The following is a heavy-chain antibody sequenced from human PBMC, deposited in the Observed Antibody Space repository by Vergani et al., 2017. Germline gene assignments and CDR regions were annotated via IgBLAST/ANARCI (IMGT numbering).Heavy chain of an antibody. D-gene: IGHD3-10*01. CDR3: ARGRSYGYYGSGSYRPY. Sequence: QVQLQESGPGLVKPSETLSLTCSVSGGSINSYYWSWIRQPPGKGLEWIGEINHSGSTNYNPSLKSRVTISVDTSKNQFSLKLSAVTAADTAVYYCARGRSYGYYGSGSYRPYWGQGTLVTVSS. CDR2: INHSGST. CDR1: GGSINSYY. J-gene: IGHJ4*02. V-gene: IGHV4-59*12.